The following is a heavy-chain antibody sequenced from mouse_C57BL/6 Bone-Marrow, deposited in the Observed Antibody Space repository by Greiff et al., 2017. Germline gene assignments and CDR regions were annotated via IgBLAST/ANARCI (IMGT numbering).Heavy chain of an antibody. CDR1: GYTFTSYW. J-gene: IGHJ4*01. Sequence: QVQLQQPGAELVKPGASVKLSCKASGYTFTSYWMHWVKQRPGQGLEWIGMIHPNSGSTNYNEKFKSKATLTVDKSSSTAYMQLSSLTSEDSAVYYCARGGLITTVVRDYAMDYWGQGTSVTVSS. D-gene: IGHD1-1*01. V-gene: IGHV1-64*01. CDR2: IHPNSGST. CDR3: ARGGLITTVVRDYAMDY.